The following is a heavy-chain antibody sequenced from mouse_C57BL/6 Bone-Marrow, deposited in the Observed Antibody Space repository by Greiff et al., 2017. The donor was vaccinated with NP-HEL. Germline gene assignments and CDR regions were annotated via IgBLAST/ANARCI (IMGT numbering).Heavy chain of an antibody. J-gene: IGHJ1*03. V-gene: IGHV1-4*01. CDR3: ARCYGAYWYFDV. D-gene: IGHD1-1*02. Sequence: QVQLQQSGAELARPGASVKMSCKASGYTFTSYTMHWVNQRPGQGLEWIGYINPSSGYTKYNQKFKDKATLTADKSSSTAYMQLSSLTSEDSAVYYCARCYGAYWYFDVWGTGTTVTVSS. CDR1: GYTFTSYT. CDR2: INPSSGYT.